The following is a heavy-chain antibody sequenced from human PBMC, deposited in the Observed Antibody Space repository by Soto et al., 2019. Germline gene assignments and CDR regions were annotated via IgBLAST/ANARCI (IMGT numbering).Heavy chain of an antibody. CDR2: IYYSENT. Sequence: QLQLQESGPGLVKPSETLSLTCTVSGGSISSSSNHWGWIRQHPGKGLEWIGNIYYSENTYYNPSLKSRVTISVDTSKNQFSLRLTSVTAADTAVYYCATHPPYGPLDHWGQGTLVTVSS. CDR3: ATHPPYGPLDH. V-gene: IGHV4-39*01. J-gene: IGHJ4*02. D-gene: IGHD4-17*01. CDR1: GGSISSSSNH.